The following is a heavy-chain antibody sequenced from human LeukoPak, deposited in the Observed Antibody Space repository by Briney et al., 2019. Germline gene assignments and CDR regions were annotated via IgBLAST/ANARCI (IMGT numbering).Heavy chain of an antibody. Sequence: PSETLSLTCAVYGGSFSGYYWSWIRQPPGKGLEWIGEINHSGSTNYNPSLKSRVTISVDTSKNQFSLKLSSVTAADTAVYYCARGTRWLRYVGEKGPTVTAS. V-gene: IGHV4-34*01. CDR2: INHSGST. CDR3: ARGTRWLRYV. D-gene: IGHD5-12*01. CDR1: GGSFSGYY. J-gene: IGHJ6*03.